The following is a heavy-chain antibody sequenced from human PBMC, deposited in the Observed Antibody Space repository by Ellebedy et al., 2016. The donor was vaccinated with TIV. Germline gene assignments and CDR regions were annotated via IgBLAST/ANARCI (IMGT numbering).Heavy chain of an antibody. CDR1: GFTFSSYW. D-gene: IGHD1-26*01. J-gene: IGHJ4*02. CDR2: IKQDGSEK. V-gene: IGHV3-7*01. Sequence: GGSLRLXXAASGFTFSSYWMSWVRQAPGKGLEWVANIKQDGSEKYYVDSVKGRFTISRDNAKNSLYLQMNSLRAEDTAVYYCARDFGVGATDYWGQGTLVTVSS. CDR3: ARDFGVGATDY.